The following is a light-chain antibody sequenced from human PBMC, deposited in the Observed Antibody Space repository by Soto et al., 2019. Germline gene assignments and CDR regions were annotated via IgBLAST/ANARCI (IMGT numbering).Light chain of an antibody. CDR2: GSS. CDR1: QSLSSSY. V-gene: IGKV3-20*01. Sequence: EIVLTQSPGTLSLSPGERVTLSCRASQSLSSSYLAWYQQRPGQAPRLLIYGSSSRANGIPDRFSGSGSGTDFTLTISRLEPEDFAVYYCQQNLRSPRTFGQGTRVEIK. CDR3: QQNLRSPRT. J-gene: IGKJ1*01.